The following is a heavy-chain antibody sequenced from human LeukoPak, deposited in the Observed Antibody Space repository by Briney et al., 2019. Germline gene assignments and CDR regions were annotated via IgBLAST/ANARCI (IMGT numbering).Heavy chain of an antibody. CDR3: ARDLRETAMGESAHDY. CDR1: GFIFRNVG. Sequence: GGFRRLSCVASGFIFRNVGMNWVRQAPGKGLEWVSGISSWSSYIYYADSVKGRFTISRDNVKNSLYLQMNSLRAEDTAVYYCARDLRETAMGESAHDYWGQGTLVTVSS. D-gene: IGHD5-18*01. CDR2: ISSWSSYI. J-gene: IGHJ4*02. V-gene: IGHV3-21*06.